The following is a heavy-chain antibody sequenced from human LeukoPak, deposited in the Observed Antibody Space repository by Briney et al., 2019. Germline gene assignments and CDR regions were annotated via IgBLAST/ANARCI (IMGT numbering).Heavy chain of an antibody. D-gene: IGHD3-3*01. J-gene: IGHJ4*02. V-gene: IGHV3-23*01. CDR3: ANSDFWSGYDARLSYYFDY. Sequence: TGGSLRLSCAASGFTFSDYAMSWVRQAPGKGLEWVSAISGSGGSTYYADSVKGRFTISRGNSKNTLYLQMNSLRAEDTAVYYCANSDFWSGYDARLSYYFDYWGQGTLVTVSS. CDR2: ISGSGGST. CDR1: GFTFSDYA.